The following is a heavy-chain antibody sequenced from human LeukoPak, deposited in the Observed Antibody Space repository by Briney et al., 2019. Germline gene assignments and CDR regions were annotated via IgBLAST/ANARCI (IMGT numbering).Heavy chain of an antibody. V-gene: IGHV1-2*06. CDR3: ARVGVAVVAAEGDY. CDR2: INPNSGGT. Sequence: ASVKVSCKASGGTFSSYAISWVRQAPGQGLEWMGRINPNSGGTNYAQKFQGRVTMTRDTSISTAYMELSRLRSDDTAVYYCARVGVAVVAAEGDYWGQGTLVTVSS. J-gene: IGHJ4*02. D-gene: IGHD2-15*01. CDR1: GGTFSSYA.